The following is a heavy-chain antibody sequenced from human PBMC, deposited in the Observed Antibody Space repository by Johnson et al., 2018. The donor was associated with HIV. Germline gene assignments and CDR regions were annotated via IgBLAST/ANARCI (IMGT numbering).Heavy chain of an antibody. Sequence: VQLVESGGGLIQPGGSLRLSCAASGFTVSSNYMSWVRQAPGKGLEWVSVIYSGGSTYYADSVKGRFNVPRNNSKNPLYLQMNTLRAEDTAVYYCARGRPNYYDSSGRYVPVAFDIWGQGTMVTVSS. CDR1: GFTVSSNY. CDR2: IYSGGST. D-gene: IGHD3-22*01. CDR3: ARGRPNYYDSSGRYVPVAFDI. J-gene: IGHJ3*02. V-gene: IGHV3-53*01.